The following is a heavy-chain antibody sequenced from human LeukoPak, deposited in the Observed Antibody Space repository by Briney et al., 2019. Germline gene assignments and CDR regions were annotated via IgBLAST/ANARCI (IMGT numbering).Heavy chain of an antibody. CDR1: GFTFSSYG. Sequence: GGSLRLSCAASGFTFSSYGMHWVRQAPGKGLEWVAVIWYGGSNKYYADSVKGRFTISRDNSKNTLYLQMNSLRAEDTAVYYCARDRIVVVPAAHLYYYYGMDVWGQGTTVTVSS. J-gene: IGHJ6*02. D-gene: IGHD2-2*01. V-gene: IGHV3-33*01. CDR3: ARDRIVVVPAAHLYYYYGMDV. CDR2: IWYGGSNK.